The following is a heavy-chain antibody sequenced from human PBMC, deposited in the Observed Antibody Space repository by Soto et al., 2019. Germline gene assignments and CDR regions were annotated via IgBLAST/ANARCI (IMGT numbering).Heavy chain of an antibody. CDR2: ISYDGSNK. V-gene: IGHV3-30*18. J-gene: IGHJ6*02. CDR1: GFTFSSYG. Sequence: QVQLVESGGGVVQPGRSLRLSCAASGFTFSSYGMHWVRQAPGKGLEWVAVISYDGSNKYYADSVKGRFTISRDNSKNTLYLQMNSLRAEDTAVYYCAKDGVVVPAAIGYYYGMDVWGQGTTVTVSS. D-gene: IGHD2-2*02. CDR3: AKDGVVVPAAIGYYYGMDV.